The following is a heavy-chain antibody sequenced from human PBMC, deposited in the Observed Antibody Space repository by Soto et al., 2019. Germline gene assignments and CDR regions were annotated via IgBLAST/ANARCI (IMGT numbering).Heavy chain of an antibody. CDR1: GGSFSGYY. CDR2: INHSGST. Sequence: PSETLSLTCAVYGGSFSGYYWSWIRQPPGKGLEWIGEINHSGSTNYNPSLKSRVTISVDTSKNQFSLKLSSVTAADTAVYYCARGDGYNPYYFDYWGQGTLVTVS. D-gene: IGHD5-12*01. J-gene: IGHJ4*02. CDR3: ARGDGYNPYYFDY. V-gene: IGHV4-34*01.